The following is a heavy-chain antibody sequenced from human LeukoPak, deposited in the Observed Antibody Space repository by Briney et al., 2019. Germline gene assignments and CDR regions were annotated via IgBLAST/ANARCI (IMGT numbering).Heavy chain of an antibody. CDR1: GFTLSSFA. J-gene: IGHJ4*02. CDR3: ARDLGGIYFDY. Sequence: PGGSLRLSCVASGFTLSSFAMSWNRQPPGKGLEWIGSIHFSGSTNYNPSLRSRVTISVDTSKNQLSLKLSSVTAADTAVYYCARDLGGIYFDYWGQGTLVTVSS. CDR2: IHFSGST. D-gene: IGHD1-26*01. V-gene: IGHV4-59*01.